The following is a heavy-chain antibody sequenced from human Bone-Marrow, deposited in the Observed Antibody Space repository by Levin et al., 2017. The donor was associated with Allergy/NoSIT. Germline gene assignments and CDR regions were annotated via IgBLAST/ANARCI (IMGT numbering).Heavy chain of an antibody. J-gene: IGHJ3*02. CDR1: GFSLSTSGLA. Sequence: SGPTLVKPTQTLTLTCSFSGFSLSTSGLAVAWIRQPPGKALEWLALLYWDDEERYSPFLECRLTITKDTSKDQVVLTMTNMDPVDTATYYCALRGSASYAFDIWGQGTMVTVSS. CDR3: ALRGSASYAFDI. D-gene: IGHD3-16*01. CDR2: LYWDDEE. V-gene: IGHV2-5*02.